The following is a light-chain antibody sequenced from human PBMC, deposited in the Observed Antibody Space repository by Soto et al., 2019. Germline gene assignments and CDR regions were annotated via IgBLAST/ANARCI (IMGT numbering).Light chain of an antibody. V-gene: IGKV3-11*01. Sequence: EIVLTQSPATLSLSPGEGATLSFRASQSVGTHLAWYQKKPGQGPRLLIYDASTRANGIPARFSGGGSGTDSTLTISSLEPDDFAVYYCQQRSNWPPGGTFGGGTKVDIK. CDR1: QSVGTH. CDR3: QQRSNWPPGGT. J-gene: IGKJ4*01. CDR2: DAS.